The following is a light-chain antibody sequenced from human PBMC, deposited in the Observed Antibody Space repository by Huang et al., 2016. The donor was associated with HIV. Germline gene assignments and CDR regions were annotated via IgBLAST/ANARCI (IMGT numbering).Light chain of an antibody. CDR3: QQRSDWLT. CDR2: DAS. CDR1: QSVNRY. Sequence: DIVLTQSPATLSLSPGERSTLSCRASQSVNRYLAWYQQKPGQAPRLLIYDASTRATSIAARFSGGGSGTDFTRTISSLEPEDFAVYYCQQRSDWLTFGGGTKVEIK. J-gene: IGKJ4*01. V-gene: IGKV3-11*01.